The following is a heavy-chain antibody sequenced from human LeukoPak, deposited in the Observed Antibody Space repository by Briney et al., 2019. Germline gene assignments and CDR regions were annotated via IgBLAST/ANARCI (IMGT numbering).Heavy chain of an antibody. V-gene: IGHV3-23*01. J-gene: IGHJ4*02. CDR2: ISGSGSST. D-gene: IGHD3-22*01. Sequence: PGGSLRLSCAASGFTFSSYAMTWVRQAPGKGLEWVSAISGSGSSTYYADSVKGRFTISRDNSKNTLYLQMHSLRAEDTAVYYCYIPYYDTCAYKAYWGQGTLVTVSS. CDR3: YIPYYDTCAYKAY. CDR1: GFTFSSYA.